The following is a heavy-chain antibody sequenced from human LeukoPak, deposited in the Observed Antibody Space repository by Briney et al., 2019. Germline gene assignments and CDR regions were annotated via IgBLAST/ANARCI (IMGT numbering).Heavy chain of an antibody. V-gene: IGHV4-59*08. D-gene: IGHD6-13*01. CDR1: GGSNSNYY. CDR2: ISYSGST. CDR3: ARLNIIGSSPVHHFDY. J-gene: IGHJ4*02. Sequence: PSETLSLTCAVSGGSNSNYYWSWIRQPPGKGLEWIGYISYSGSTNYNPSLKSRVTISVDTSKNQFSLRLSSVTAADTAVYYCARLNIIGSSPVHHFDYWGQGTLVTVSS.